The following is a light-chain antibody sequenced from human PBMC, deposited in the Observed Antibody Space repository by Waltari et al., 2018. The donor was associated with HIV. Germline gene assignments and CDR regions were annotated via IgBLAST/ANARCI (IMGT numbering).Light chain of an antibody. V-gene: IGLV2-23*02. CDR3: CSYAGTSTYV. CDR2: AVT. Sequence: QSALTRPASVSGSPGQSITISCTGTSSDVASYNLVSWYQHHPGKAPKVMIYAVTKRPSGVSDRCSGSKSGNTASLTSSGLQAEDEADYYCCSYAGTSTYVFGTGTKVTVL. CDR1: SSDVASYNL. J-gene: IGLJ1*01.